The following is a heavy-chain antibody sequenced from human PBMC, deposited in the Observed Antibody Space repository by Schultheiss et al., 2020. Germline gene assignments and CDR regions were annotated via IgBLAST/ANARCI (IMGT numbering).Heavy chain of an antibody. J-gene: IGHJ4*02. CDR1: GFTFSSYA. Sequence: SLRISGAASGFTFSSYAMHWVRQAPGKGLEWVAVISYDGSNKYYAVSVKGRFTIARDNSQNTLYLQMNSLRAEDTSVYYCAIVPSGAVAGRFDYWLQGSLVTVSS. CDR2: ISYDGSNK. CDR3: AIVPSGAVAGRFDY. D-gene: IGHD6-19*01. V-gene: IGHV3-30*04.